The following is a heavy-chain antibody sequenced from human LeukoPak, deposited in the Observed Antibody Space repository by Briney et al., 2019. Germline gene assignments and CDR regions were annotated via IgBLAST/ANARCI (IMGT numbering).Heavy chain of an antibody. CDR3: ARRGVVVASDAFDI. J-gene: IGHJ3*02. CDR1: GGSISSSNW. CDR2: IYHSGST. Sequence: SGTLSLTCAVSGGSISSSNWWSWVRQPPGKGLEWIGEIYHSGSTNYNPSLKSRVTISVDKSKNQFSLKLSSVTAADTAVDYCARRGVVVASDAFDIWGQGTMVTVSS. V-gene: IGHV4-4*02. D-gene: IGHD3-22*01.